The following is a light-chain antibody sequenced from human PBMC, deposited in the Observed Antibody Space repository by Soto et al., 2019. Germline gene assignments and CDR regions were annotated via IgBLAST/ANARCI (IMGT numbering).Light chain of an antibody. J-gene: IGLJ1*01. CDR2: EVN. CDR3: SLFTISGTFV. CDR1: SSDVDSYNR. Sequence: QSALTQPPSVSGSPGQSVTISCTGTSSDVDSYNRVSWYQQPPGTAPKLLIYEVNNRPSGVPDRFSGSKSGNTASLTISGLQAEDEADYYCSLFTISGTFVFRTGTKLTVL. V-gene: IGLV2-18*01.